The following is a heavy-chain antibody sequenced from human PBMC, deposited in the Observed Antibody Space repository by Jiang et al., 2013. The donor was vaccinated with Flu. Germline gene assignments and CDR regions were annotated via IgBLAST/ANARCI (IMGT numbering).Heavy chain of an antibody. Sequence: GLVKPSETLSLTCTVSGGSISSYYWSWIRQPPGKGLEWIGYIYYSGSTNYNPSLKSRVTISVDTSKNQFSLKLSSVTAADTAVYYCARVPGDRTSSFDYWGQGTLGHRLL. J-gene: IGHJ4*02. CDR3: ARVPGDRTSSFDY. V-gene: IGHV4-59*01. CDR2: IYYSGST. D-gene: IGHD7-27*01. CDR1: GGSISSYY.